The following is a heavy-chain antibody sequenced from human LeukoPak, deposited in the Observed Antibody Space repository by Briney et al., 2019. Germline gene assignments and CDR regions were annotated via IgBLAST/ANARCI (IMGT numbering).Heavy chain of an antibody. CDR2: IYSGGIT. CDR3: ARSMDLSGYEDS. J-gene: IGHJ4*02. Sequence: PGGSLRLSCAASGSTVSSNYMSWVRQAPGKGLEWVSVIYSGGITYYADSVKGRFTISRDNSRNTLFLQMNSLRAEDTAVYYCARSMDLSGYEDSWGQGTVVTVSS. CDR1: GSTVSSNY. D-gene: IGHD2/OR15-2a*01. V-gene: IGHV3-53*01.